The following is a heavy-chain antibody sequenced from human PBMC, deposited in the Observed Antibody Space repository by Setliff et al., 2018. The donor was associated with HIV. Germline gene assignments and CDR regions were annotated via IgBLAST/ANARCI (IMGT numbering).Heavy chain of an antibody. V-gene: IGHV4-34*01. CDR3: ARVPDLYSHDSNDYRIDAFDV. CDR1: GGSFSGYY. D-gene: IGHD3-22*01. Sequence: SETLSLTCAVYGGSFSGYYWSWSRQPPGKGLEWIGEINHSGSTNYNPSLKSRVTMSVDASKNQFSLKLSSVTAADTAVYYCARVPDLYSHDSNDYRIDAFDVWGQGTMVTVSS. CDR2: INHSGST. J-gene: IGHJ3*01.